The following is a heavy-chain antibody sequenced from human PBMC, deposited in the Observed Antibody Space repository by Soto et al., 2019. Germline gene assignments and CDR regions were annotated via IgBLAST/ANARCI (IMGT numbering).Heavy chain of an antibody. CDR2: INAGNGNT. CDR1: GYTFTSHA. Sequence: GASVKVSCKASGYTFTSHAMHWVRQAPGQRLEWMGWINAGNGNTKYSQKFQGRVTITRDTSASTAYMELSSLRSEDTAVYYCARAARPDAFDIWGQGTMVTVSS. J-gene: IGHJ3*02. CDR3: ARAARPDAFDI. V-gene: IGHV1-3*01. D-gene: IGHD6-6*01.